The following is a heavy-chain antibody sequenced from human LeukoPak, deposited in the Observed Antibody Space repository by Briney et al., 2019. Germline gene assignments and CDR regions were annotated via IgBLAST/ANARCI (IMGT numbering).Heavy chain of an antibody. D-gene: IGHD3-10*01. CDR2: ISGSGGST. J-gene: IGHJ4*02. Sequence: GGSLRLSCAASGFTFSSYAMSWVRQAPGKGLEWVSAISGSGGSTYYADSVKGRFTISRDNSKNTLYLQMNSLRAEDTAAYYCAKDLGWFGELFDYWGQGTLVTVSS. CDR1: GFTFSSYA. V-gene: IGHV3-23*01. CDR3: AKDLGWFGELFDY.